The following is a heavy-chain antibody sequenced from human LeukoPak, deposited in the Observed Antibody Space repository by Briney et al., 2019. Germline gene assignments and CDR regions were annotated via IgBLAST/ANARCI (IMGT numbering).Heavy chain of an antibody. D-gene: IGHD3-10*01. CDR3: ATDLPYGSGSYYPHDY. V-gene: IGHV1-18*01. CDR2: SSAYNGNT. CDR1: GYTFTSYG. J-gene: IGHJ4*02. Sequence: ASVKVSCKASGYTFTSYGIGWVRQAHGQGLEWMGWSSAYNGNTNYAQKLQSRVTMTTDTSTSTAYMELRSLRSDDTAVDYCATDLPYGSGSYYPHDYWGQGTLVTVSS.